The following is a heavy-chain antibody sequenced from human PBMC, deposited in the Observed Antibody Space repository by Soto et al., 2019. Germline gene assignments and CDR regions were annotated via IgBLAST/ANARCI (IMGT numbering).Heavy chain of an antibody. Sequence: QVQLVQSGAELKQPGSSLKVSCKASGGTFDNYAITWVRQAPGQGLEWMAGIIPMLDSANYAEKFQDRVTITADETTSSVYMEVSQLTSEDTAVYYCARTYHSYSLGKIYFYYGMDVWRQGTTIAFSS. CDR2: IIPMLDSA. V-gene: IGHV1-69*12. D-gene: IGHD3-22*01. CDR3: ARTYHSYSLGKIYFYYGMDV. J-gene: IGHJ6*02. CDR1: GGTFDNYA.